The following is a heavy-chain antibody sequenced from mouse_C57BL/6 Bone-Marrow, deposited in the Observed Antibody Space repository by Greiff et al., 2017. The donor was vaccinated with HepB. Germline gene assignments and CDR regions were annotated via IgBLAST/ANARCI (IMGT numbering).Heavy chain of an antibody. J-gene: IGHJ2*01. CDR3: ARPLSGFDY. D-gene: IGHD3-1*01. CDR1: GYTFTDYE. V-gene: IGHV1-15*01. CDR2: IDPETGGT. Sequence: VQLVESGAELVRPGASVTLSCKASGYTFTDYEMHWVKQTPVHGLEWIGAIDPETGGTAYNQKFKGKATLTADKSSSTAYMELRSLTSEDSAVYFCARPLSGFDYWGQGTTLTVSS.